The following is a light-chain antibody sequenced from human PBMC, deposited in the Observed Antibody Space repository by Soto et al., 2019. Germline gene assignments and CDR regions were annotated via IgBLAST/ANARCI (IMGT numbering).Light chain of an antibody. J-gene: IGLJ1*01. CDR3: SSYTSSSIL. Sequence: QSALTQPASVSGSPGQSITISCTGTSSDVGGYHYVSWYQQHPGKAPKLMIYDVSNRPSGVSNRFSGSKSGNTASLTISGLQAEDEADYYCSSYTSSSILFGTGTKVTVL. CDR1: SSDVGGYHY. V-gene: IGLV2-14*01. CDR2: DVS.